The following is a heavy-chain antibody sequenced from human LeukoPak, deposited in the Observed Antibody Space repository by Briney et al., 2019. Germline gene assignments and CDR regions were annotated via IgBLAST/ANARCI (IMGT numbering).Heavy chain of an antibody. J-gene: IGHJ5*02. D-gene: IGHD3-9*01. CDR3: ARAGYDILTGYYSGWFDP. Sequence: SETLSLTCTLSGGSISSYYWSWIRQPPGQGLEWIGYIYYSGSTNYNPSLKSRVTISVDTSKNQFSLKLSSVTAADTAVYYCARAGYDILTGYYSGWFDPWGQGTLVTVSS. V-gene: IGHV4-59*01. CDR2: IYYSGST. CDR1: GGSISSYY.